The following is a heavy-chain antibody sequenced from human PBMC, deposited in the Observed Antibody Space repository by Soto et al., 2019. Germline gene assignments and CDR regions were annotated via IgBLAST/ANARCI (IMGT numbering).Heavy chain of an antibody. D-gene: IGHD6-13*01. Sequence: QVQLVESGGGLVKPGGSLRLSCAVSGFTFSDYYMTWIRQAPGKGQEWVSYISSSTSHTNYADSVKGRFTISRDNAKNSLFLQMNSLRAEDTAVYYCARGRGAAADYFDFWGQGTLVTVSS. V-gene: IGHV3-11*05. CDR3: ARGRGAAADYFDF. J-gene: IGHJ4*02. CDR1: GFTFSDYY. CDR2: ISSSTSHT.